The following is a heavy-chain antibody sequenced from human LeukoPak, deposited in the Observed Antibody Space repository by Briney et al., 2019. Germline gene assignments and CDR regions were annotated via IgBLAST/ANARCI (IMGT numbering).Heavy chain of an antibody. Sequence: SETLSLTCAVSGYSISSGYYWGWIRQPPGKGLEWIGSIYYSGSTYYNPSLKSRVTISVDTSKNQFSLKLSSVTAADTAVYYCAREGCSGGSCYSNYWGQGTLVTVSS. V-gene: IGHV4-38-2*02. CDR2: IYYSGST. CDR3: AREGCSGGSCYSNY. J-gene: IGHJ4*02. D-gene: IGHD2-15*01. CDR1: GYSISSGYY.